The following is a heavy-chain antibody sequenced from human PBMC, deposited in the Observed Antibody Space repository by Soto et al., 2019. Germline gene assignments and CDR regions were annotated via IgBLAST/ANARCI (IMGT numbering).Heavy chain of an antibody. CDR2: IDTSSTKI. Sequence: QVQLVESGGDLVKRGGSLRLSCAASGYTFSDYYMSWIRQAPGKGLEWISYIDTSSTKIYYADSVKGRFTISRDNAKHSLYLAMNSLRDEDTAVYYCASHYDMWSGYLSPVDYWGQGTLVTVSS. V-gene: IGHV3-11*01. CDR1: GYTFSDYY. D-gene: IGHD3-3*01. CDR3: ASHYDMWSGYLSPVDY. J-gene: IGHJ4*02.